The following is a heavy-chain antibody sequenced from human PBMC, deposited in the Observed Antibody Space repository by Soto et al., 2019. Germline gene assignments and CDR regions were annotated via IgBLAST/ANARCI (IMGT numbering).Heavy chain of an antibody. CDR2: ISAYNGNT. J-gene: IGHJ6*02. CDR3: ARDLPRDFWSGYYYYYYGMDV. Sequence: QVQLVQSGAEVKKPGASVKVSCKASGYTFTSYGISWVRQAPGQRLEWMGWISAYNGNTNYAQKLQGRVTMTTDTSTSTAYMELRSLRSDDTAVYYCARDLPRDFWSGYYYYYYGMDVWVQGTTVTVSS. V-gene: IGHV1-18*04. D-gene: IGHD3-3*01. CDR1: GYTFTSYG.